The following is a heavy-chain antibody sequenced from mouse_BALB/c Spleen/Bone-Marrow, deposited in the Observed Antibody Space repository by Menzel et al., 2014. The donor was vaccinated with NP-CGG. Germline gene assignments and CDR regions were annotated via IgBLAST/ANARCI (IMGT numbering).Heavy chain of an antibody. CDR2: IRNKANGYTT. CDR3: ARDENYDIYWYFDV. CDR1: GCTFXDYY. Sequence: EVKLVESGGGLVQPGGSLRLSCATSGCTFXDYYMSWVRQTPGKALEWLGFIRNKANGYTTDYSVSVKGRFTISRDNSQSILYLRMNTLRAEDSATYYCARDENYDIYWYFDVWGAGTTVTVSS. V-gene: IGHV7-3*02. D-gene: IGHD1-1*01. J-gene: IGHJ1*01.